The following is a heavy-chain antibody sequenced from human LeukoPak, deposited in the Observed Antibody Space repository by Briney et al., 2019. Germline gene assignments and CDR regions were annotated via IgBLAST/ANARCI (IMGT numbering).Heavy chain of an antibody. CDR3: AREGGRGSSGYDFSYFDY. J-gene: IGHJ4*02. V-gene: IGHV3-30*04. D-gene: IGHD5-12*01. CDR2: ISYDGSNK. CDR1: GFTLSSYA. Sequence: GRSLRLSCAASGFTLSSYAMHWVRQAPGKGLEWVAVISYDGSNKYYADSVKGRFTISRDNSKNTLYLQMNSLRAEDTAVYYCAREGGRGSSGYDFSYFDYWGQGTLVTVSS.